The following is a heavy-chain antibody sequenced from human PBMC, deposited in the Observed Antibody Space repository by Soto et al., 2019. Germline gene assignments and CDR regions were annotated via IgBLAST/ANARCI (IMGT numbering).Heavy chain of an antibody. Sequence: GGSLRLACAASGVTLFAYSMNWVRQAPGKGLEWVSYISSSSTTIYYADSVKGRFTISRDNAKNSLYLQMSSLRDEDTAVYFCARPVPRHDAFDIWGQGTMGTV. CDR3: ARPVPRHDAFDI. J-gene: IGHJ3*02. CDR1: GVTLFAYS. V-gene: IGHV3-48*02. CDR2: ISSSSTTI. D-gene: IGHD6-6*01.